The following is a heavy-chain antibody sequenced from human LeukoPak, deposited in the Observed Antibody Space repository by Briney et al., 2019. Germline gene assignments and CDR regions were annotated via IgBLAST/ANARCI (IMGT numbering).Heavy chain of an antibody. Sequence: PGGSLRLSCAASGFPFSNFAIHWVRQAPGKGLEWVAVISSEGRSQYYADSVRGRLTITRDNSKNTVFLQMNSLRAEDTAMYYCARPGLGIGAADLGDDAIDVWGQGTMVTVSS. V-gene: IGHV3-30*04. J-gene: IGHJ3*01. D-gene: IGHD6-13*01. CDR3: ARPGLGIGAADLGDDAIDV. CDR2: ISSEGRSQ. CDR1: GFPFSNFA.